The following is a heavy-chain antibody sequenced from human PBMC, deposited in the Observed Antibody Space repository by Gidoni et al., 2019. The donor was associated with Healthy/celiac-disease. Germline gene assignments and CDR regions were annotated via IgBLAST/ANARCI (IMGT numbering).Heavy chain of an antibody. D-gene: IGHD1-7*01. V-gene: IGHV1-3*01. CDR2: INAGNGNT. Sequence: QVQLVQSGAEVKKPGASVKVSCKASGYTFTSYAMHWVRQAPGQRLEWMGWINAGNGNTKYSQKFQGRVTITRDTSASTAYMELSSLRSEDTAVYYCAREGLELSYYYYYMDVWGKGTTVTVSS. CDR3: AREGLELSYYYYYMDV. CDR1: GYTFTSYA. J-gene: IGHJ6*03.